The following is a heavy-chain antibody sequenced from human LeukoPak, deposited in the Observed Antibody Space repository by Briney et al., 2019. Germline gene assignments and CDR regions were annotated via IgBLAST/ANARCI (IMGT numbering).Heavy chain of an antibody. CDR1: GGSISSSSYY. D-gene: IGHD2-8*01. Sequence: SETLSLTCTVSGGSISSSSYYWGWIRQPPGKGLEWIGSIYYSGSTYYNPSLKSRVTISVDTSKNQFSLELSSVAAADPARDFCAHVQIGRDDAFDMWGKGTMVTVSS. CDR2: IYYSGST. CDR3: AHVQIGRDDAFDM. V-gene: IGHV4-39*07. J-gene: IGHJ3*02.